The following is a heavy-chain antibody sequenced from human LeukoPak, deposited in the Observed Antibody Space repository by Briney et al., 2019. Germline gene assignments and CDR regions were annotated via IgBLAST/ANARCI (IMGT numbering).Heavy chain of an antibody. D-gene: IGHD1-1*01. CDR1: GGSISSSSYY. CDR3: ARRVATTGIYAYDI. V-gene: IGHV4-61*05. CDR2: IYTSGST. J-gene: IGHJ3*02. Sequence: PSETLSLTCTVSGGSISSSSYYWGWIRQPPGKGLEWIGRIYTSGSTNYNPSLKSRVTISVDTSKNQFSLKLNSVTAADTAVYYCARRVATTGIYAYDIWGQGTMVTVSS.